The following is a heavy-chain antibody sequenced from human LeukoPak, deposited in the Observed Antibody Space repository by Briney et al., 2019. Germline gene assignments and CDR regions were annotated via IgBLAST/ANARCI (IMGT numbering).Heavy chain of an antibody. CDR3: ARNRYYYGSGNYGVPNWFDP. D-gene: IGHD3-10*01. CDR2: INHSGST. J-gene: IGHJ5*02. V-gene: IGHV4-34*01. Sequence: SETLSLTCAVYGGSFSGYYWSWIRQPPGKGLEWIGEINHSGSTYYNPSLKSRVTISVDTSKNQFSLKLNSETAADTAVYYCARNRYYYGSGNYGVPNWFDPWGQGTLVTVSS. CDR1: GGSFSGYY.